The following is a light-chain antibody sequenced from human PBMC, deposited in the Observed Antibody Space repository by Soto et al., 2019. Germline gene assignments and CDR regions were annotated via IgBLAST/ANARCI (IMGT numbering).Light chain of an antibody. CDR2: GAF. Sequence: IVLTQSPVSLSVSPWDRATLSLRSSQSVSYTYLAWYQQKPGQAPRLLIHGAFSRATGIPDRFSGSGSGTDFTLTISRLEPEDFAVYYCQQYGTSPLTFGGGTKVDI. CDR1: QSVSYTY. J-gene: IGKJ4*01. V-gene: IGKV3-20*01. CDR3: QQYGTSPLT.